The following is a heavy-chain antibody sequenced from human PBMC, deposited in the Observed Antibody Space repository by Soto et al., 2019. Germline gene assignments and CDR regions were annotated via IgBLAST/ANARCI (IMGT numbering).Heavy chain of an antibody. V-gene: IGHV4-4*02. CDR3: ARAVAGTLFYYQMDV. CDR2: IYQSGST. CDR1: GASISTNNW. Sequence: QVQLQESGPGLVKPSGTLSLTCAVSGASISTNNWWSWVRQPPGKGLEWIGEIYQSGSTSYNPSLKSRVTISVDKSKKQFSLKLSSVTAEDTAIYYCARAVAGTLFYYQMDVWGQGTAVTVSS. J-gene: IGHJ6*02. D-gene: IGHD6-19*01.